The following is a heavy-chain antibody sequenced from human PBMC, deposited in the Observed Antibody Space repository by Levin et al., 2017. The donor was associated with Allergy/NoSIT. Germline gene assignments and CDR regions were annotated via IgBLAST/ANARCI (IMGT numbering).Heavy chain of an antibody. CDR1: GNRFTSYW. CDR3: AKRLYDLHLHNWFDH. CDR2: IHPADSDT. V-gene: IGHV5-51*01. Sequence: GESLKISCKYSGNRFTSYWIGWVRQMPGKGLEWMAIIHPADSDTRYSRSIQGRVTISADKSIDTVYLQWSSVRASDSGMYYCAKRLYDLHLHNWFDHWGQGTLVTVSS. J-gene: IGHJ5*02. D-gene: IGHD3-22*01.